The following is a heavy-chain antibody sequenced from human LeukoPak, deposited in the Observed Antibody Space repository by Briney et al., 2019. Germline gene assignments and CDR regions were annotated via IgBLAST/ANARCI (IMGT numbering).Heavy chain of an antibody. CDR3: ARWERHSSSLWYYFDY. V-gene: IGHV1-18*01. D-gene: IGHD6-6*01. Sequence: ASVKVSCKASGYTFTSYGISWVRQAPGQGLEWMGWISAYNGNTNYAQKLQGRVTMTTDTSTSTAYMELSSLRSEDTAVYYCARWERHSSSLWYYFDYWGQGTLVTVSS. CDR1: GYTFTSYG. J-gene: IGHJ4*02. CDR2: ISAYNGNT.